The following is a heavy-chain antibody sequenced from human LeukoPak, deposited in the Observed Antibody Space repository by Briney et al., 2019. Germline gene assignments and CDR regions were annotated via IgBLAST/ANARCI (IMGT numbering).Heavy chain of an antibody. CDR3: ARGRVRNDY. CDR1: GGSISSSSYY. J-gene: IGHJ4*02. D-gene: IGHD2-15*01. Sequence: PSETLSLTYTVSGGSISSSSYYWGWIRQPPGKGLEWIGSIYYSGSTYYNPSLKSRVTISVDTSKNQFSLKLSSVTAADTAVYYCARGRVRNDYWGQGTLVTVSS. V-gene: IGHV4-39*01. CDR2: IYYSGST.